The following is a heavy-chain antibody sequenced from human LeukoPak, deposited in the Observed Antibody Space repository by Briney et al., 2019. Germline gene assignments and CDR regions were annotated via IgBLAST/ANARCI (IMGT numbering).Heavy chain of an antibody. D-gene: IGHD3-3*01. V-gene: IGHV3-15*01. CDR2: IKSKTDGGTT. CDR3: TTDPLHFITIFGVVISHFDY. J-gene: IGHJ4*02. Sequence: GGSLRLSCAASGLTFSNAWMSWVRQAPGKGLEWVGRIKSKTDGGTTDYAAPVKGRFTISRDDSKNTLYLQMNSLKTEDTAVYYCTTDPLHFITIFGVVISHFDYWGQGTLVTVSS. CDR1: GLTFSNAW.